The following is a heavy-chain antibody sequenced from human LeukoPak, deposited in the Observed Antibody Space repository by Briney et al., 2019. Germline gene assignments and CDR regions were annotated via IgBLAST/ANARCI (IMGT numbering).Heavy chain of an antibody. CDR3: ATVSSEYSSSSTYYYYMDV. D-gene: IGHD6-6*01. CDR2: MNPNSGNT. CDR1: GYTFTSYD. J-gene: IGHJ6*03. V-gene: IGHV1-8*01. Sequence: ASVKVSCKASGYTFTSYDINCVRQATGQGLEWMGWMNPNSGNTGYAQKFQGRVTMTRNTSISTAYMELSSLRSEDTAVYYCATVSSEYSSSSTYYYYMDVWGKGTTVTVSS.